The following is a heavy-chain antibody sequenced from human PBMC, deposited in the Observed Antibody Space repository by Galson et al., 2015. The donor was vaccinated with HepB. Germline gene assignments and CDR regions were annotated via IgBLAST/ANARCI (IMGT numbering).Heavy chain of an antibody. CDR3: VKDLMNRGYSYGNPNPRQDDY. CDR2: ISSNGGST. V-gene: IGHV3-64D*06. Sequence: SLRLSCAASGFTFSSYAMHWVRQAPGKGLEYVSAISSNGGSTYYADSVKGRFTISRDNSKNTLYLQMSSLRAEDTAVYYCVKDLMNRGYSYGNPNPRQDDYWGQGTLVTVSS. D-gene: IGHD5-18*01. CDR1: GFTFSSYA. J-gene: IGHJ4*02.